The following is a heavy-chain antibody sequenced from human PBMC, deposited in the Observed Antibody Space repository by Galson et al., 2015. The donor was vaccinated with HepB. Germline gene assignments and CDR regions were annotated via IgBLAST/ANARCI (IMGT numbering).Heavy chain of an antibody. CDR2: IYYSGST. J-gene: IGHJ3*02. Sequence: SETLSLTCTVSGGSISSYYWSWIRQPPGKGLEWIGYIYYSGSTNYNPSLKSRVTISVDTSKNQFSLKLSSVTAADTAVYYCARHRGLYYYDSSRRLRAFDIWGQGTMVTVSS. V-gene: IGHV4-59*08. D-gene: IGHD3-22*01. CDR1: GGSISSYY. CDR3: ARHRGLYYYDSSRRLRAFDI.